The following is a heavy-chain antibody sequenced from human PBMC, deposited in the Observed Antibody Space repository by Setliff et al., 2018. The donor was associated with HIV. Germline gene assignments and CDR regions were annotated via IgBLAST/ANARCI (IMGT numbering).Heavy chain of an antibody. D-gene: IGHD3-3*01. CDR2: VYHTGIS. Sequence: SETLSLTCAVYGGSFSDYYWTWIRQPPGRGLEWIGEVYHTGISNFNPSLKSRVTIPVDTPRKQFSLKLTSVTAADTAVYYCARGGGFWSGQLDYWAQGTLVTVS. CDR3: ARGGGFWSGQLDY. J-gene: IGHJ4*02. V-gene: IGHV4-34*01. CDR1: GGSFSDYY.